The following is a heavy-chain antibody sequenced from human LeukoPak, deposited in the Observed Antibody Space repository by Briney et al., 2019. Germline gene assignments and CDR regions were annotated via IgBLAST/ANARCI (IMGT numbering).Heavy chain of an antibody. Sequence: SETLSLTCTVSGGSISSYYWSWIRQPPGKGLEWIGYIYYSGSTNYNPSLKSRVTISVDTSKNQFSLKLSSVTAADTAVYYCAREGRLGGYDSDSFDIWGQGTLVTVSS. V-gene: IGHV4-59*12. J-gene: IGHJ3*02. CDR3: AREGRLGGYDSDSFDI. D-gene: IGHD5-12*01. CDR2: IYYSGST. CDR1: GGSISSYY.